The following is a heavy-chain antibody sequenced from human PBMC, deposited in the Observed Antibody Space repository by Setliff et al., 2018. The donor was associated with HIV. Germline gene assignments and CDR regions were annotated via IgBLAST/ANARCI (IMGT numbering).Heavy chain of an antibody. J-gene: IGHJ3*02. CDR3: ARRNSGWYDAFDI. CDR1: GGSFSDNY. V-gene: IGHV4-34*01. D-gene: IGHD6-19*01. CDR2: IYHSGST. Sequence: SETLSLTCAVYGGSFSDNYWSWIRQSPGKGLEWIGSIYHSGSTYYNPSLKSRVTISVDTSKNQFSLKLSSVTAADTAVYHCARRNSGWYDAFDIWGQGTMVTVSS.